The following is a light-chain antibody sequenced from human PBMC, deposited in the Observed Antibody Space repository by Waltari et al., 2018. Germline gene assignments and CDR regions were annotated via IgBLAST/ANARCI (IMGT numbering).Light chain of an antibody. V-gene: IGKV3-20*01. CDR1: QSGGRT. J-gene: IGKJ1*01. CDR2: DAS. Sequence: EIVLTQSPAPLSLSPGDRATLSCRASQSGGRTLAWSQQRPGQAPRLLIYDASSRAPGIPDRFSGSGSGTDFSLTISRLEPEDFAVYYCQKYGNRPATFGQGTKVEVK. CDR3: QKYGNRPAT.